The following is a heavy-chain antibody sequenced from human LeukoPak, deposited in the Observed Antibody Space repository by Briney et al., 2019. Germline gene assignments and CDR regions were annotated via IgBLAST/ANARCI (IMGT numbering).Heavy chain of an antibody. CDR3: ARGPRSSRFDY. J-gene: IGHJ4*02. CDR2: INHSGST. Sequence: SETLSLTCAVYGGSFSGYYWSWIRQPPGKGLEWIGEINHSGSTNYNPSLKSRVTISVDTSKNQFSLKLSSVTAADTAVHYCARGPRSSRFDYWGQGTLVTVSS. V-gene: IGHV4-34*01. D-gene: IGHD2-15*01. CDR1: GGSFSGYY.